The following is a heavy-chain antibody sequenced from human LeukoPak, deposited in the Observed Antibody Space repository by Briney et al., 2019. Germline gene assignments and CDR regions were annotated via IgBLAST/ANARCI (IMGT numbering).Heavy chain of an antibody. D-gene: IGHD6-13*01. CDR1: GGSISSYY. CDR3: ARDIVPGAAAGYFDY. V-gene: IGHV4-59*01. CDR2: IYYSGST. J-gene: IGHJ4*02. Sequence: SETLSLTCTVSGGSISSYYWSWIRQPPGKGLEWIGYIYYSGSTNYNPSLKSRVTISVDTSKNQFSLKLSSVTAADTAVYYCARDIVPGAAAGYFDYWGQGTLVTVSS.